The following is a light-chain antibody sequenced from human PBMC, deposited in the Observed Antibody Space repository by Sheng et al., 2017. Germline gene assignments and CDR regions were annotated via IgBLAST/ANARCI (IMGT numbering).Light chain of an antibody. J-gene: IGKJ3*01. CDR1: QRVNDNH. V-gene: IGKV3-20*01. CDR2: AAS. CDR3: QVYGTQRFV. Sequence: EIVLTQTPGTLSLSPGETGTLSCRASQRVNDNHLAWYRQKPGQAPRLVFFAASTRATGIPDRFWASGSGTDFTLTITRLEPEDSAIYYCQVYGTQRFVFGPGTRVEIK.